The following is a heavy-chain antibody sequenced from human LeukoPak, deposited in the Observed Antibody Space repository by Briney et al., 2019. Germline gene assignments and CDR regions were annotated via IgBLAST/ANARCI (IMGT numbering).Heavy chain of an antibody. CDR1: GGSISSGGYS. V-gene: IGHV4-30-2*01. Sequence: SETLSLTCAVSGGSISSGGYSWSWIRQPPGKGLEWIGYIYHSGSTYYNPSLKSRVTISVDTSKNQFSLKLSSVTAADTAVYYCARGDYYDSSGYYNYFDYWGQGTLVTV. CDR3: ARGDYYDSSGYYNYFDY. J-gene: IGHJ4*02. CDR2: IYHSGST. D-gene: IGHD3-22*01.